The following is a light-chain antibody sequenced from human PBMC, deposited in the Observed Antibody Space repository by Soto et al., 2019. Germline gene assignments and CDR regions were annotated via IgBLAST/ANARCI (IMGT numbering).Light chain of an antibody. V-gene: IGKV3-15*01. CDR2: GAS. CDR3: QQYNKWPLT. Sequence: IVMTQSPATLSVSPGDRATLSCRAMQRVSRNLACYQQKPCQAPRPLIYGASTRDTDIAARISGSGSGTEFTLTIGSLQCEEFAVYYFQQYNKWPLTLGGGTKVEIK. CDR1: QRVSRN. J-gene: IGKJ4*01.